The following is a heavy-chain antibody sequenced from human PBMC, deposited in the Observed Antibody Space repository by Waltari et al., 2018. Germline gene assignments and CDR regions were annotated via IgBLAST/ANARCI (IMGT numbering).Heavy chain of an antibody. CDR2: IVPVRQRT. Sequence: QVQVMQSGAEMKQPGSSVKVSCTVSGDTFNRYAVSWVRQAPGQGLEWMGRIVPVRQRTNYAQRFRGRITLTASTSATTAFMDLSGLRSEDTAVYYCALSPQQLLAFDFWGQGTMVTVSS. V-gene: IGHV1-69*04. CDR1: GDTFNRYA. J-gene: IGHJ3*01. CDR3: ALSPQQLLAFDF. D-gene: IGHD6-13*01.